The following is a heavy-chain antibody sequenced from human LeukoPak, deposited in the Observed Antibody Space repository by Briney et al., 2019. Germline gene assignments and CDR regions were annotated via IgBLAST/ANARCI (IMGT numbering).Heavy chain of an antibody. CDR2: IYYTGNT. V-gene: IGHV4-61*01. CDR3: ATKQWVPDYFHY. D-gene: IGHD1/OR15-1a*01. CDR1: GGSVSSENFY. J-gene: IGHJ4*02. Sequence: SETLSLTCTVSGGSVSSENFYWSWIRQPPGKGLEWIGYIYYTGNTNYNPSLRSRVTISVDTSKNQFSLKLSSVTAADTAVYYCATKQWVPDYFHYWGQGSLVTVSS.